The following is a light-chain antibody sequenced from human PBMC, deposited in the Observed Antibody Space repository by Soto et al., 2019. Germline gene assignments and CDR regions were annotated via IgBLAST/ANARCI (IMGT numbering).Light chain of an antibody. CDR2: AAS. Sequence: EIVMTQSPGTLSVSPGGRATLSCRASQSVGNNLAWYQQKPGQAPRLLIYAASSRATGISARFTGSGSGTEXXXXVXXLXSEDFAVYFCQQYSHWPLTFGGGTKVEIK. CDR1: QSVGNN. V-gene: IGKV3-15*01. CDR3: QQYSHWPLT. J-gene: IGKJ4*01.